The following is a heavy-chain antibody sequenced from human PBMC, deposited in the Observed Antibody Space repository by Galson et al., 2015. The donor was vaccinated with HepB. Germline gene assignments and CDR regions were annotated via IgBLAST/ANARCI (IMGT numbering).Heavy chain of an antibody. CDR3: ARARVYYYGMDV. CDR2: IIPILGIA. CDR1: GGTFSSYT. Sequence: SVKVSCKASGGTFSSYTISWVRQAPGQGLEWMGRIIPILGIANYAQKFQGRVTITADKSTSTAYMELSSLRSEDTAVYYCARARVYYYGMDVWGQGTTVTVSS. V-gene: IGHV1-69*02. J-gene: IGHJ6*02.